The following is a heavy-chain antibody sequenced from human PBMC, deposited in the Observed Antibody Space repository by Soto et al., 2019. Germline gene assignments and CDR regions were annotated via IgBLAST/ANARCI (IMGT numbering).Heavy chain of an antibody. CDR1: GFTFSSYA. V-gene: IGHV3-23*01. Sequence: EVQLLESGGGLVQPGGSLRLSCAASGFTFSSYAMSWVRQAPGKGLDWVSGISGSGGSTYYADSVKGRFTISRDNSKNTLSLQMNSLRAEDTAVYYCAKEGRKVGAERHFDYWGQGALVTVSS. D-gene: IGHD1-26*01. J-gene: IGHJ4*02. CDR2: ISGSGGST. CDR3: AKEGRKVGAERHFDY.